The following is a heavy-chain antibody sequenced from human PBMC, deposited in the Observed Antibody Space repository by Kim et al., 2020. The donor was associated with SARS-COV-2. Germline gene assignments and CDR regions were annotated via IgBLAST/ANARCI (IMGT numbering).Heavy chain of an antibody. CDR2: IYYSGST. CDR3: ARFVYGSGSYYNLPYNWFDP. D-gene: IGHD3-10*01. V-gene: IGHV4-61*01. CDR1: GGSVSSGSYY. J-gene: IGHJ5*02. Sequence: SETLSLTCTVSGGSVSSGSYYWSWIRQPPGKGLEWIGYIYYSGSTNYNPSIKSRVTISVDTSKKQFSLKLSSVTAADTAVYYCARFVYGSGSYYNLPYNWFDPWGQGTLVTVSS.